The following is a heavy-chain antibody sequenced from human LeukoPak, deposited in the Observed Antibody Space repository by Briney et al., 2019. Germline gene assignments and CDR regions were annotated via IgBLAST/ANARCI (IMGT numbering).Heavy chain of an antibody. V-gene: IGHV1-46*01. CDR1: GYTFTTYY. CDR2: INPSSGST. D-gene: IGHD5-18*01. J-gene: IGHJ4*02. Sequence: AASVKVSCKASGYTFTTYYMHWVRQAPGQGLEWMGIINPSSGSTSYAQKFQGRVTMTRDTSTSTVYTELSSLRSEDTAIYYCARVLGAHRYGSIDHWGQGTLVTVSS. CDR3: ARVLGAHRYGSIDH.